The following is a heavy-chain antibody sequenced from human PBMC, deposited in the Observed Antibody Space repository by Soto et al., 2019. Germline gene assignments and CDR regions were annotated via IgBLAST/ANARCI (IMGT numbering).Heavy chain of an antibody. V-gene: IGHV4-39*01. CDR1: GGSISSSSYF. Sequence: SETLSLTCPVSGGSISSSSYFWGWIRQPPGKGLEWIGSIYYSGGTYYNPSLKSRVTISVDTSKNQFSLKLSSVTAADTAVYYCAGVNILTVYYLAHGGRGTLVTVSS. D-gene: IGHD3-9*01. J-gene: IGHJ4*02. CDR2: IYYSGGT. CDR3: AGVNILTVYYLAH.